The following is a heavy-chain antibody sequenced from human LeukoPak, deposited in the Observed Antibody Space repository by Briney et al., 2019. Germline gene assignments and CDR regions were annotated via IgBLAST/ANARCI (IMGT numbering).Heavy chain of an antibody. CDR1: GYTFTSYW. J-gene: IGHJ4*02. D-gene: IGHD3-22*01. CDR3: ARVGGYYDSSGYLGY. CDR2: IYPGDSDT. Sequence: ASVKVSCKASGYTFTSYWIGWVRQMPGKGLEWMGIIYPGDSDTRYSPSFQGQVTISADKSISTAYLQWSSLKASDTAMYYCARVGGYYDSSGYLGYWGQGTLVTVSS. V-gene: IGHV5-51*01.